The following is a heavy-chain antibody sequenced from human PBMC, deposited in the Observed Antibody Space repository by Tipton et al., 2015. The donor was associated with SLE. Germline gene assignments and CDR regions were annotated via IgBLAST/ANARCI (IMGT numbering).Heavy chain of an antibody. Sequence: QLVQSGAEVKKPGSSVKVSCKASGGTFSSYTISWVRQAPGQGLEWMGRIIPILGIANYAQKFQGRVTITADKSTSTAYMELSSLRSEDTAVYYCARVGGGSYHFDYWGQGTLVTVSS. CDR3: ARVGGGSYHFDY. D-gene: IGHD1-26*01. CDR2: IIPILGIA. J-gene: IGHJ4*02. CDR1: GGTFSSYT. V-gene: IGHV1-69*09.